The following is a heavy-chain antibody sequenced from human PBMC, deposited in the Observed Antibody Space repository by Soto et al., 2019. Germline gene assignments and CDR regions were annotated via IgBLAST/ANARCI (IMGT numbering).Heavy chain of an antibody. V-gene: IGHV3-11*05. CDR1: GFTFSDYY. Sequence: GGSLRLSCAASGFTFSDYYMSWIRQAPGKGLEWLSYISRSSSDTKYADSVRGRFTMSRDNSKKTLYLQMNSLRVEDSALYYCARGSTDSYPGSRIFDFWGRGTLVTVSS. D-gene: IGHD3-10*01. CDR3: ARGSTDSYPGSRIFDF. J-gene: IGHJ4*02. CDR2: ISRSSSDT.